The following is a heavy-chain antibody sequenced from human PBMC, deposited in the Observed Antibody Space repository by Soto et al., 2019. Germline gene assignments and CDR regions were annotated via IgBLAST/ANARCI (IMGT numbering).Heavy chain of an antibody. V-gene: IGHV3-23*01. CDR3: AKTPRSVITTRLDQSLDY. D-gene: IGHD3-22*01. CDR2: ISGSGGST. J-gene: IGHJ4*02. CDR1: GFTFSSYA. Sequence: GGSLRLSCAASGFTFSSYAMSWVRQAPGKGLEWVSAISGSGGSTYYADSVKGRFTISRDNSKNTLYLQMNSLRAEDTAVYYCAKTPRSVITTRLDQSLDYWGQGTLDTVSS.